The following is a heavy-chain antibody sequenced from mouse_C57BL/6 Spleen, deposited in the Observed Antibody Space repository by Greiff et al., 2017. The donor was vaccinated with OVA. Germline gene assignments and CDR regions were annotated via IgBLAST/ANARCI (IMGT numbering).Heavy chain of an antibody. CDR2: IRNKANGYTT. J-gene: IGHJ1*03. V-gene: IGHV7-3*01. Sequence: EVNLVESGGGLVQPGGSLSLSCAASGFTFTDYYMSWVRQPPGKALEWLGFIRNKANGYTTEYSASVKGRFTISRDNSQSILYLQMNALRAEDSATYYCARSIYGRWYFDVWGTGTTVTVSS. D-gene: IGHD1-2*01. CDR1: GFTFTDYY. CDR3: ARSIYGRWYFDV.